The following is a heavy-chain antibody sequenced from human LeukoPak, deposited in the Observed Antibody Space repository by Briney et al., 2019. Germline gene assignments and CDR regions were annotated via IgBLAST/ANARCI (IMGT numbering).Heavy chain of an antibody. Sequence: GGSLRLSCAASGFTFISAVLSSVPDAPGKGLEWVSAISGSGGSTYYADSVKGRFTISRDNSKNTLYLQMNSLRAEDTAVYYCAKAPRYGDYVRWGQGTLVTVSS. D-gene: IGHD4-17*01. V-gene: IGHV3-23*01. J-gene: IGHJ4*02. CDR3: AKAPRYGDYVR. CDR1: GFTFISAV. CDR2: ISGSGGST.